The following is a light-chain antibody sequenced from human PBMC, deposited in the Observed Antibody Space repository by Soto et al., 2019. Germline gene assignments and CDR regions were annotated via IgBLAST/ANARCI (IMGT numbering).Light chain of an antibody. J-gene: IGKJ5*01. CDR2: DES. V-gene: IGKV3-11*01. Sequence: VLTQSPVTLSLSPGDSAALAWRASQSVTDFLAWYQQKPGQAPRLLIYDESNRATGIPARFSGSGSGTDFTLTISRLEPEDFAVYYCQKRSNWPITFGQGTRLEIK. CDR3: QKRSNWPIT. CDR1: QSVTDF.